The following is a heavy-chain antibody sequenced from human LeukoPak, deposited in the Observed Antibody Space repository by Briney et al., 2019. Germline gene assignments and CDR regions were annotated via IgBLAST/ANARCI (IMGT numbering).Heavy chain of an antibody. D-gene: IGHD3-22*01. CDR2: IYYSGST. J-gene: IGHJ4*02. Sequence: PSETLSLTCTVSGGSVSSGSYYWRWIRQPPGKGLEWIGCIYYSGSTNYNPSLKSRVTISVDTSKNQFSLKLGSVTAADTAVYYCARDDSSGYHFDYWGQGTLVTVSS. CDR3: ARDDSSGYHFDY. V-gene: IGHV4-61*01. CDR1: GGSVSSGSYY.